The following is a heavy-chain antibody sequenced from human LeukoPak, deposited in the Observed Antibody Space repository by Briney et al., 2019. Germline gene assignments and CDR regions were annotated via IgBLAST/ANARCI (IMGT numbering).Heavy chain of an antibody. Sequence: PGGSLRLSCAASGFTFSSYWMSWVRQAPGKGLEWVANIKQDGSEKYYVDSVKGRFTISRDNAKNSLYLQMNSLRAEDTAVYYCAKDKWEIVVVGYYFDYWGQGTLVTVSS. CDR1: GFTFSSYW. D-gene: IGHD3-22*01. V-gene: IGHV3-7*01. J-gene: IGHJ4*02. CDR3: AKDKWEIVVVGYYFDY. CDR2: IKQDGSEK.